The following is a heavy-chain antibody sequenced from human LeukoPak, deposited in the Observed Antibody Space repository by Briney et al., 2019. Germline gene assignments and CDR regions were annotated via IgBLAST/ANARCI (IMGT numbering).Heavy chain of an antibody. J-gene: IGHJ6*03. CDR2: IHTSGST. V-gene: IGHV4-4*07. CDR3: ARGSVVREANYYYYMDV. Sequence: SETLSLTCTVSGGSISSYYWSWIRQPPGKGLEWIGRIHTSGSTNYNPSLKSRLSMSVDTSKNQFSLKLRSVTAADTAVYYCARGSVVREANYYYYMDVWGKGTTVTVSS. CDR1: GGSISSYY. D-gene: IGHD3-10*01.